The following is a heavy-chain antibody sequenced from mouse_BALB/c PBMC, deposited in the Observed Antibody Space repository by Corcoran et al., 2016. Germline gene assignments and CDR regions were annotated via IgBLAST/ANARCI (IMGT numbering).Heavy chain of an antibody. CDR1: GYTFTNFG. CDR3: AREPRAMDY. V-gene: IGHV9-3-1*01. Sequence: QIQLVQAGPELKKPGETVKMSGKASGYTFTNFGMNWVKQAPGKGLKGRGGINTYTGEPTYADDFKGRFAFSLETSASTAYLQINNLKNEDTATYFCAREPRAMDYWGQGTSVTVSS. CDR2: INTYTGEP. J-gene: IGHJ4*01.